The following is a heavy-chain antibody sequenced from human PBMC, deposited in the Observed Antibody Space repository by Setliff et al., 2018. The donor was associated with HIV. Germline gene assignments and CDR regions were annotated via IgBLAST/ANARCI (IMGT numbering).Heavy chain of an antibody. CDR1: GFTFSSYG. V-gene: IGHV3-49*04. J-gene: IGHJ4*02. CDR2: IRSKVYGGTT. Sequence: QPGGSLRLSCAVSGFTFSSYGMHWVRQAPGKGLEWVGFIRSKVYGGTTEYAASVKGRFTISRDDSKSIAYLQMNSLKTEDTAVYYCSRDDLYGGNSFDYWGQGTLVTVSS. D-gene: IGHD4-17*01. CDR3: SRDDLYGGNSFDY.